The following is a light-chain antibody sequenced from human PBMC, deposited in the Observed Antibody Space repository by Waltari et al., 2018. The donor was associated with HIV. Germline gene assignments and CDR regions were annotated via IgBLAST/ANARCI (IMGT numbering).Light chain of an antibody. J-gene: IGLJ3*02. Sequence: QSVLTQPPSASGTPGRRVTISCSGSSSNIGSNYVYWYQQLPGTAPKLLIYRNKQRPSGVPDRFSGSKSGTSASLAISGLRSEDEADYYCAAWDNSLSAPVFGGGTKLTVL. CDR1: SSNIGSNY. V-gene: IGLV1-47*01. CDR3: AAWDNSLSAPV. CDR2: RNK.